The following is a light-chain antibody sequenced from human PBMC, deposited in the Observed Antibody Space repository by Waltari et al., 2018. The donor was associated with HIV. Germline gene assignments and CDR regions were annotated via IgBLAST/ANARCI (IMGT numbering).Light chain of an antibody. CDR1: SSDVGGYKY. CDR3: CSYAGSYSYV. J-gene: IGLJ1*01. Sequence: QSALTRPRSVSGSPGQSVTISCTGSSSDVGGYKYVSWYEQHPDKAPKLMIYDVSKRPSGVPDRFSGSKSGNTASLTISGLQAEDEADYYCCSYAGSYSYVFGTGTKVTVL. V-gene: IGLV2-11*01. CDR2: DVS.